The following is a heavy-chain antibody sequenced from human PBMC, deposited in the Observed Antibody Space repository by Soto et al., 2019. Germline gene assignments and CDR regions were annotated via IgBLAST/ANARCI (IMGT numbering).Heavy chain of an antibody. CDR1: GFTFDDYA. J-gene: IGHJ3*02. CDR3: AKSRGVIRAGGSGSYYAFDI. CDR2: ISWNSGSI. V-gene: IGHV3-9*01. D-gene: IGHD3-10*01. Sequence: SLRLSCAASGFTFDDYAMHWVRQAPGKGLEWVSGISWNSGSIGYADTVKGRFTISRDNARNSLYLQMNSLRAEDTALYYCAKSRGVIRAGGSGSYYAFDIWGQGTMVTVSS.